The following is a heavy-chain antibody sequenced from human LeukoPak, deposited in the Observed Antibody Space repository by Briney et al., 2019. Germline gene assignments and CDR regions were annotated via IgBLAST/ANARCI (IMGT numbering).Heavy chain of an antibody. CDR2: IYPGDSDT. D-gene: IGHD6-6*01. CDR1: GYSFTSYW. J-gene: IGHJ5*02. V-gene: IGHV5-51*01. Sequence: GESLKISCKGSGYSFTSYWIGWVRQMPGKGLEWMGIIYPGDSDTRYSPSFQGQVTISADKSIGTAYLQWSSLKASDTAMYYCARTRYSSSSGPYNWFDPWGQGTLVTVSS. CDR3: ARTRYSSSSGPYNWFDP.